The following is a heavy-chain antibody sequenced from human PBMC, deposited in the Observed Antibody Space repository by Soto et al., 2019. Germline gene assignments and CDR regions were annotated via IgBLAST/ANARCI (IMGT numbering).Heavy chain of an antibody. D-gene: IGHD2-15*01. J-gene: IGHJ4*02. CDR2: MNPNSGNT. Sequence: GASVKVSCKASGYTFTSYDINWVRQATGQGLEWMGWMNPNSGNTGYAQKFQGRVTMTRNTSISTAYMELSSLRSEDTAVYYCARDVVVVAATRPYYFDYWGQGTLVTVSS. V-gene: IGHV1-8*01. CDR1: GYTFTSYD. CDR3: ARDVVVVAATRPYYFDY.